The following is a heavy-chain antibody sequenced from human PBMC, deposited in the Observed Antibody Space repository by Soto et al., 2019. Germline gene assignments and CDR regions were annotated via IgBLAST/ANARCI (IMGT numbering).Heavy chain of an antibody. D-gene: IGHD5-12*01. J-gene: IGHJ4*02. CDR2: INHSGST. CDR1: GGSFSGYY. Sequence: PSETLSLTCAVYGGSFSGYYWSWIRQPPGKGLEWIGEINHSGSTNYNPSLKSRVTISVDTSKNQFSLKLSSVTAADTAVYYCARDLGAYDFPYYFDYWGQGTLVTVSS. CDR3: ARDLGAYDFPYYFDY. V-gene: IGHV4-34*01.